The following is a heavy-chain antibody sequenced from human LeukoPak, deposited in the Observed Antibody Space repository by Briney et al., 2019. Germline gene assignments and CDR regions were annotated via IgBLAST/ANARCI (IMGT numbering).Heavy chain of an antibody. J-gene: IGHJ6*03. CDR2: IWYDGTKK. Sequence: GGSLRLSCAASGSTFSGHGMHWVRQAPGKGLEWVAVIWYDGTKKYYADSVKGRFTISRDNSKNTLYLQMNSVRAEDTAVYYCARVWAFFVKAYGRPLWAKGTRATVSS. CDR3: ARVWAFFVKAYGRPL. V-gene: IGHV3-33*01. D-gene: IGHD3-16*01. CDR1: GSTFSGHG.